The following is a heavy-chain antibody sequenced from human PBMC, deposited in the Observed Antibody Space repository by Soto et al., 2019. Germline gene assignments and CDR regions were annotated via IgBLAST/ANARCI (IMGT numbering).Heavy chain of an antibody. CDR3: VSGLRGDAFDF. J-gene: IGHJ3*01. CDR2: FYYSGNT. V-gene: IGHV4-31*03. D-gene: IGHD5-18*01. Sequence: QVQLQASGPGLVKPSQTLSLTCTVSGGSISSGGYDWSWIRQHPGKGLEWIGYFYYSGNTYYNPSLMSRVTISVDTSKNQFSLTLSSVTAADTAVYSCVSGLRGDAFDFWGQGTMVTVSS. CDR1: GGSISSGGYD.